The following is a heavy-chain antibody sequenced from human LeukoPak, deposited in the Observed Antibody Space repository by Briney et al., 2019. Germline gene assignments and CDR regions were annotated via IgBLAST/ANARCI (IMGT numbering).Heavy chain of an antibody. CDR1: GFTFSDYY. V-gene: IGHV3-11*06. D-gene: IGHD5-18*01. CDR2: ISSSSSYI. CDR3: ARGAMGVYYYYYYMDV. Sequence: GGSLRLSCAASGFTFSDYYMSWIRQAPGKGLEWVSYISSSSSYIYYADSVKGRFTISRDNAKNSLYLQMNSLRAEDTAVYYCARGAMGVYYYYYYMDVWGKGTTVTVSS. J-gene: IGHJ6*03.